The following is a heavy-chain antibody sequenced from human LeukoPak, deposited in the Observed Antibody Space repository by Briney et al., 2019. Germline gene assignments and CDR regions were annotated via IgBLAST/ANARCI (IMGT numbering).Heavy chain of an antibody. J-gene: IGHJ6*02. CDR3: ARVSYSYGPWYSYYYYYGMDV. CDR2: IKQDGSEK. CDR1: GFTFSSYW. Sequence: GGSLRLSRAASGFTFSSYWMSWVRQAPGKGLEWVANIKQDGSEKYYVDSVKGRFTISRDNAKNSLYLQMNSLRAEDTAVYYCARVSYSYGPWYSYYYYYGMDVWGQGTTVTVSS. D-gene: IGHD5-18*01. V-gene: IGHV3-7*03.